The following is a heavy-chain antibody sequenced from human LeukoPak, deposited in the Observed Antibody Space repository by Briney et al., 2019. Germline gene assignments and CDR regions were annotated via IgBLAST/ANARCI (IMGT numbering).Heavy chain of an antibody. CDR3: ARRLLWFGEFDY. Sequence: PSETLSLTCAVYGGSLSGYYWSWMRHPPGGGVEWLGEINHSGSTNYNPSLKSRVTISVDTSKNQFSLKLSSVTAADTAVYYCARRLLWFGEFDYWGQGTLVTVSS. V-gene: IGHV4-34*01. CDR2: INHSGST. CDR1: GGSLSGYY. D-gene: IGHD3-10*01. J-gene: IGHJ4*02.